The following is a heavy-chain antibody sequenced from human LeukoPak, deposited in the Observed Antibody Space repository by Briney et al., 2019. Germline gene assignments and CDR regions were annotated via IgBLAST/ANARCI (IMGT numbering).Heavy chain of an antibody. CDR2: VYYSGNT. CDR3: AAHGRDDYNVLVGWFDP. J-gene: IGHJ5*02. D-gene: IGHD5-24*01. V-gene: IGHV4-39*01. Sequence: WETLSLTCTVSGGSISSGTHYGGWIRQPPGKGLEWIGSVYYSGNTYYNPSLKSRVTMSVDTSRNQFSLKLTSVTAADTAVYYCAAHGRDDYNVLVGWFDPWGQGTLVTVSS. CDR1: GGSISSGTHY.